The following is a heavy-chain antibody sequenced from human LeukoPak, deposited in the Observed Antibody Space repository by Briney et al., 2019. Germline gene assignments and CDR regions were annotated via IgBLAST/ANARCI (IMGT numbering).Heavy chain of an antibody. CDR1: GGSISSYY. D-gene: IGHD2-15*01. V-gene: IGHV4-59*01. J-gene: IGHJ4*02. Sequence: SETLSLTCTVSGGSISSYYWSWIRQPPGKGLEWIGYIYYSGSTNYNPSLKSRVTISVDTSKNQFSLKLSSVTAADTAVYYCARAPLVVSPFDYWGQGTLVTVSS. CDR2: IYYSGST. CDR3: ARAPLVVSPFDY.